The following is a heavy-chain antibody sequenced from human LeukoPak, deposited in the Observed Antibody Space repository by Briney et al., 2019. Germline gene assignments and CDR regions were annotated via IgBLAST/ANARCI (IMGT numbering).Heavy chain of an antibody. CDR2: ISAYNGNT. V-gene: IGHV1-18*01. CDR3: ARKATVTTMENYYYGMDV. J-gene: IGHJ6*02. D-gene: IGHD4-11*01. Sequence: ASVKVSCKASGYTFTSYGIGWVRQAPGQGLEWMGWISAYNGNTNYAQKLQGRVTMTTDTSTSTAYMELRSLRSDDTAVYYCARKATVTTMENYYYGMDVWGQGTTVTVSS. CDR1: GYTFTSYG.